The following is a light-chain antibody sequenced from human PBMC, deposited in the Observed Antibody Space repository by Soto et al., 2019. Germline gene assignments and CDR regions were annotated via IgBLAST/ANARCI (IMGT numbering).Light chain of an antibody. Sequence: VVLTQSPSTLSLSPGERATLSCRASPTIGGGFSAWYQVRPGHPPRLLIYAGSIRATGLPDRFSGGGSATEFTLTIDRLEPDDFTMYCCQQYSRPWTFGQGTKMQVK. CDR1: PTIGGGF. J-gene: IGKJ1*01. V-gene: IGKV3-20*01. CDR2: AGS. CDR3: QQYSRPWT.